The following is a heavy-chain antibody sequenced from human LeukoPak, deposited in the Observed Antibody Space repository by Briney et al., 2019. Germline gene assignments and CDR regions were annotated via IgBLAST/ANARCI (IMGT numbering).Heavy chain of an antibody. D-gene: IGHD3-22*01. CDR1: GYTFTSYY. CDR3: ARDGLAKGGYYDSSGYPRY. V-gene: IGHV1-46*01. Sequence: ASVKVSCKASGYTFTSYYMHWVRQAPGQGLEWMGIINPSGGSTSYAQKFQGRVTMTRDTSTSTVYMELSSLRSEDTAVYYCARDGLAKGGYYDSSGYPRYWGQGTLVTVSS. CDR2: INPSGGST. J-gene: IGHJ4*02.